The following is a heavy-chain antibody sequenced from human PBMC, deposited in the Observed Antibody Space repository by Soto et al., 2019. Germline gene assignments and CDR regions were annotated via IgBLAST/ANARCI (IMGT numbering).Heavy chain of an antibody. D-gene: IGHD3-22*01. Sequence: PGGSLRLSCAASGFTFSSYSMNWVRQAPGKGLEWVSSISSSSSYIYYADSVKGRFTISRDNAKNSLYLQMNSLRAEDTAVYYCARDHRQWLRSLDSSGYLDYWGQGTRVTVSS. J-gene: IGHJ4*02. CDR3: ARDHRQWLRSLDSSGYLDY. CDR2: ISSSSSYI. V-gene: IGHV3-21*01. CDR1: GFTFSSYS.